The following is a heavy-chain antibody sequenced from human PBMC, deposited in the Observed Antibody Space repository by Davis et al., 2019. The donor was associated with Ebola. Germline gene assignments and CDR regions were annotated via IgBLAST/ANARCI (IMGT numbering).Heavy chain of an antibody. Sequence: SVKVSCKASGGTFSSYGISWVRQAPGQGLDWMGGIIPVFGIPKYAQKFQGRVTITADESTSTAYMELSSLRSEDTAVYYCAKSFLISGSHMSGFRGVDYWGQGTVVTVSS. D-gene: IGHD3-22*01. CDR2: IIPVFGIP. CDR3: AKSFLISGSHMSGFRGVDY. J-gene: IGHJ4*02. CDR1: GGTFSSYG. V-gene: IGHV1-69*13.